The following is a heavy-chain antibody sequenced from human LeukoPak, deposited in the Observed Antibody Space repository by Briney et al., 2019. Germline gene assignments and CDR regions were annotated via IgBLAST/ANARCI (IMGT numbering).Heavy chain of an antibody. CDR1: GFTFSSYS. CDR2: ISSSSSTI. V-gene: IGHV3-48*01. CDR3: AKEGRGGSGGRRDY. J-gene: IGHJ4*02. D-gene: IGHD2-15*01. Sequence: PGGSLRLSCAASGFTFSSYSMNWVRQAPGKGLEWVSYISSSSSTIYYADSVKGRFTISRDNSKNTLYLQMNSLRAEDTAVYYCAKEGRGGSGGRRDYGAQEPLVTVSS.